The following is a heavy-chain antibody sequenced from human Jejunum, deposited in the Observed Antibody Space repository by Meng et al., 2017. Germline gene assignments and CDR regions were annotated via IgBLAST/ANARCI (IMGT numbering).Heavy chain of an antibody. V-gene: IGHV4-4*02. CDR2: IYHSGST. Sequence: QVQLQGPGPGLVKPSETLSLTGAVSGGSISSVYWWTWVRQSPGKGLEWIGEIYHSGSTNYNPSLKSRVTISVDKSKNQFSLKLTSVTAADTAVYYCARGGYYSFDYWGQGTLVTVSS. CDR3: ARGGYYSFDY. D-gene: IGHD5-18*01. CDR1: GGSISSVYW. J-gene: IGHJ4*02.